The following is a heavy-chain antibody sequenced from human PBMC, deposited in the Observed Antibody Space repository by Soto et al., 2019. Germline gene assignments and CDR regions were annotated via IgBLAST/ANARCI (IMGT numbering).Heavy chain of an antibody. V-gene: IGHV1-18*01. J-gene: IGHJ6*03. CDR1: GYPFIIYG. D-gene: IGHD2-15*01. CDR2: VSGHNGNT. Sequence: ASVKVSCKASGYPFIIYGISWVRQATGQGPEWMGWVSGHNGNTYYAQKFQGRVTMTTDTSTNTAYMELRSPRSDDTAVYYCARGTIVERPYFYMDVWGKGTTVTVSS. CDR3: ARGTIVERPYFYMDV.